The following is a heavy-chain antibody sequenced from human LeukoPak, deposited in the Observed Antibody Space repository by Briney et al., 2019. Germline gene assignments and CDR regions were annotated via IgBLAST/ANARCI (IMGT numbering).Heavy chain of an antibody. V-gene: IGHV5-51*01. CDR3: AIYASGSRHGMDV. Sequence: PGESLKISCKGSGYSFSSYWIGWVRQMPGKGLEWMGIIYPGDSDTRYRPSFQGQATISADKSLRTAYLQWSSLKASDTAMYYCAIYASGSRHGMDVWGQGTTVTVSS. CDR1: GYSFSSYW. CDR2: IYPGDSDT. D-gene: IGHD3-10*01. J-gene: IGHJ6*02.